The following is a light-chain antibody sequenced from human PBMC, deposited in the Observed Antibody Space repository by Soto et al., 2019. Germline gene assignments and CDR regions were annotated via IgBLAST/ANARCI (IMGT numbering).Light chain of an antibody. CDR2: EVT. Sequence: SALTQPASVSGSPGQSITISCTGSSRDVGAYNFVSWYQRHPGKAPKLILYEVTTRPSGVSSRFSGSKSGNTASLTISGLQADDEADYYCSSYTSTNTPYVFGTGTRSPS. V-gene: IGLV2-14*01. J-gene: IGLJ1*01. CDR3: SSYTSTNTPYV. CDR1: SRDVGAYNF.